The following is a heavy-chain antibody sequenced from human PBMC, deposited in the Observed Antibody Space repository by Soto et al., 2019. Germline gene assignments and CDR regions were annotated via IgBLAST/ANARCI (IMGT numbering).Heavy chain of an antibody. CDR2: IYYSGST. V-gene: IGHV4-31*03. J-gene: IGHJ5*02. CDR1: GGSIISGGYY. Sequence: SETLSLTCTVSGGSIISGGYYWIWIRQHPGKGLEWIGYIYYSGSTYYNPSLKSRVTISVDTSKNQFSLKLSSVTAADTAVYYCARVMITFGGVIVDWFDPWGQGTLVTVSS. D-gene: IGHD3-16*02. CDR3: ARVMITFGGVIVDWFDP.